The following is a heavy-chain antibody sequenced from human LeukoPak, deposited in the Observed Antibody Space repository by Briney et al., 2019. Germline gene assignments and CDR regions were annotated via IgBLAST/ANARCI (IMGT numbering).Heavy chain of an antibody. V-gene: IGHV4-34*01. Sequence: SETLSLTCAVYGGSFSGYYWSWIRQPPGKGLEWIGEINHSGSTNYNPSLKSRATISVDTSKNQFSLKLSSVTAADTAVYYCARRRYYDSSGYYRHWGQGTLVTVSS. CDR1: GGSFSGYY. J-gene: IGHJ4*02. CDR2: INHSGST. CDR3: ARRRYYDSSGYYRH. D-gene: IGHD3-22*01.